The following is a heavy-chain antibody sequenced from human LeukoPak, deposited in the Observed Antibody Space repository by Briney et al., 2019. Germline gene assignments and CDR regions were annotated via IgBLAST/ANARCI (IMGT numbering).Heavy chain of an antibody. CDR1: GFTFNLYW. D-gene: IGHD3-10*01. V-gene: IGHV3-74*01. J-gene: IGHJ5*02. CDR2: ISADGTTT. CDR3: ARDSRYHSGWGSYQPYWFDP. Sequence: PGESLRLSCAASGFTFNLYWIHWVRQVPGKGLEWLSRISADGTTTNYADSVNGRFTISRDNAKNTLYLQMHSLGVDDTAVYYCARDSRYHSGWGSYQPYWFDPWGQGTLVTVSS.